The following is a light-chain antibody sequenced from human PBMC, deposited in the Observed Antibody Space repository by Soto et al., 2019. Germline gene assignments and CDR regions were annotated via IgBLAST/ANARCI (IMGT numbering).Light chain of an antibody. Sequence: QSVLTQPPSASGSPGQSVTISCTGTSSDVGGYNYVSWYQQHPGKAPQLMIYEVSKRPSGVPDRFFGSKSDNTASLTVSGLQAEDEADYYCSSYAGSNHLVFGGGTKVTVL. CDR2: EVS. CDR1: SSDVGGYNY. J-gene: IGLJ3*02. CDR3: SSYAGSNHLV. V-gene: IGLV2-8*01.